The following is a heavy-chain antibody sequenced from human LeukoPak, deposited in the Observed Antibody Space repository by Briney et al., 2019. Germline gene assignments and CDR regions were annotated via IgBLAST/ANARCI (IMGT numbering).Heavy chain of an antibody. V-gene: IGHV3-9*01. J-gene: IGHJ3*01. CDR3: AKDMAVGTTPRVYAFDV. D-gene: IGHD1/OR15-1a*01. Sequence: PGRSPRLSCAASGFTFSDYAMHWVRQVPGKGLEWVGGSSWNSGTIAYGDSVKGRATISRDNARNSLYLEVNSLRVEDTALYYCAKDMAVGTTPRVYAFDVWGQGSLVTVSS. CDR2: SSWNSGTI. CDR1: GFTFSDYA.